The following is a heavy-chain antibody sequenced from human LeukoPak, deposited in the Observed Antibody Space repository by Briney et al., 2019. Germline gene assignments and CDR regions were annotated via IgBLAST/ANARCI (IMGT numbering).Heavy chain of an antibody. V-gene: IGHV1-2*02. Sequence: ASVKVSCKASGYTFTGYYLHWVRQAPGQGLEWMGWINPNSGGTNYAQKFQGRVTVTRDTSISTAYMELSRLRSDDTAVYYCARDRHVVVPAAPYFDYSGQGTLVTVSS. CDR1: GYTFTGYY. CDR2: INPNSGGT. J-gene: IGHJ4*02. CDR3: ARDRHVVVPAAPYFDY. D-gene: IGHD2-2*01.